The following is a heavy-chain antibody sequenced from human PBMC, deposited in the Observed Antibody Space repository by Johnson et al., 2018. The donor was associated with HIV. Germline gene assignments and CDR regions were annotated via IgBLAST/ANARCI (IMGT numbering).Heavy chain of an antibody. J-gene: IGHJ3*02. CDR1: GFTFSSYA. Sequence: VQLVESGGGLVQPGGSLRLSCAASGFTFSSYAMHWVRQAPGKGLEYVSAISSNGGSTYYANSVSGRFTISRDNSKNTLYLQMNSLRAEDTAVYFCARAGYYVGAFDIWGQGTMVTVSS. CDR2: ISSNGGST. CDR3: ARAGYYVGAFDI. V-gene: IGHV3-64*01. D-gene: IGHD1-26*01.